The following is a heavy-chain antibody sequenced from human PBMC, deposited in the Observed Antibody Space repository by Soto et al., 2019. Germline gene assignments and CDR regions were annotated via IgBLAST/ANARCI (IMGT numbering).Heavy chain of an antibody. CDR1: GFTFSSYA. CDR3: ARRAACYFWSGHSQRLGNWFDP. V-gene: IGHV3-23*01. Sequence: EVQLLESGGGLVQPGGSLRLSCAASGFTFSSYAMSWVRQAPGKGLEWVSAISGSGGSTYYADSVKVRFTISRDDSKITRYLQTYSLRAEDTAEYYCARRAACYFWSGHSQRLGNWFDPWGQGTLVNVPS. CDR2: ISGSGGST. D-gene: IGHD3-3*01. J-gene: IGHJ5*02.